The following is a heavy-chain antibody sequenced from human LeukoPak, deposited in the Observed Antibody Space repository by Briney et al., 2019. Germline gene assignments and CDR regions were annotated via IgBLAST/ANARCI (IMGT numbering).Heavy chain of an antibody. CDR2: IKPDGSEK. CDR1: GVTFSSYW. V-gene: IGHV3-7*01. CDR3: APIQSDY. J-gene: IGHJ4*02. Sequence: GGSLRLSCAASGVTFSSYWMSWVRQAPGKGLEWGANIKPDGSEKNYVDSVKGRFTISRDNAKNSLYLQMNSLRAEDTAVYYCAPIQSDYWGQGTLVTVSS.